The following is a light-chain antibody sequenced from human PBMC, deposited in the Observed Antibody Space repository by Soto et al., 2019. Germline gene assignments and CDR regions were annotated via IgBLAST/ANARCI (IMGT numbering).Light chain of an antibody. V-gene: IGKV3-20*01. J-gene: IGKJ1*01. CDR1: KFVTSNY. Sequence: EIVLTQSPGTLSLSPGERATLSCRASKFVTSNYLAWYQQKPGQAPRLLIYTTSSRATGVPERFSGSGSGTDFTLTLSRLEPEDSAVYYCQQYGGSPWTFGQGTKVEIK. CDR2: TTS. CDR3: QQYGGSPWT.